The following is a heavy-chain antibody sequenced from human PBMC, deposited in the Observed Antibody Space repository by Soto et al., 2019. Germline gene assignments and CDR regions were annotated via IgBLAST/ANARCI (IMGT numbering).Heavy chain of an antibody. CDR3: ARVHVGATEALFDY. Sequence: PSETLSLTCTVSGGSISSGGYFWSWVRQHPGKGLEWIGNIYYSGRTYYNPSLKSRVTISVDTSKNQFSLKLSSVTAADTAVYYCARVHVGATEALFDYWGQGTLVTVSS. CDR2: IYYSGRT. J-gene: IGHJ4*02. D-gene: IGHD1-26*01. V-gene: IGHV4-30-4*01. CDR1: GGSISSGGYF.